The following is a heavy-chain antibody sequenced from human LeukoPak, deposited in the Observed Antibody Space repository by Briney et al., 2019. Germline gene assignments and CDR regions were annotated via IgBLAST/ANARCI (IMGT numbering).Heavy chain of an antibody. D-gene: IGHD2-21*02. CDR3: SREFPFCGADCFSGVFDI. CDR1: GYTFSSYG. J-gene: IGHJ3*02. Sequence: ASVKVSCKASGYTFSSYGTNWVRQAPGQGLEWMGWISVINSGNTRYAQKFQGRLTMTTDTSTTTAYMELRSLRSDDTAVYYCSREFPFCGADCFSGVFDIWGQGTMVTVS. V-gene: IGHV1-18*01. CDR2: ISVINSGNT.